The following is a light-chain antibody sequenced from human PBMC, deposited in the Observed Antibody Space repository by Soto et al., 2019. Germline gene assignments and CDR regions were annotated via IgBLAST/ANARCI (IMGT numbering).Light chain of an antibody. J-gene: IGKJ1*01. V-gene: IGKV1-5*03. CDR1: QSISGW. CDR3: QQYNSFWT. CDR2: KAS. Sequence: DIQMTQSPSTLSASVGDRVTITCRASQSISGWLAWYQQKPGKAPKLLIYKASSLESGVPSRFSGSGSGTEFTLTISSLQPGDFATYYRQQYNSFWTFGQGTKVDIK.